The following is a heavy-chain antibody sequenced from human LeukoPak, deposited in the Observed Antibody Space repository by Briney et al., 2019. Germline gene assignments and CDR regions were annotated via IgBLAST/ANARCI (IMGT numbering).Heavy chain of an antibody. J-gene: IGHJ4*02. Sequence: GGSLRLSCAASGFTFSSYAMHWVRQAPGKGLEYVSAISSNGGSTYYANSVKGRFTISRDNSKNTLYLQMGSLRAEDMAVYYCARGTAITIFASVGCWGQGTLVTVSS. CDR3: ARGTAITIFASVGC. V-gene: IGHV3-64*01. CDR1: GFTFSSYA. D-gene: IGHD3-3*01. CDR2: ISSNGGST.